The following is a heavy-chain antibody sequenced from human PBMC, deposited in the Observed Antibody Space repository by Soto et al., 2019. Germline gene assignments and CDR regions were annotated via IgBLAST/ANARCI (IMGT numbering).Heavy chain of an antibody. Sequence: SVKVSCKASGGTFSSYAISWVRQAPGQGLEWMGGIIPIFGTANYAQKFQGRVTITADKSTSTAYMELSSLRSEDTAVYYCAGAYYDFWSGYYPLDYWGQGTLVTVSS. CDR3: AGAYYDFWSGYYPLDY. J-gene: IGHJ4*02. CDR2: IIPIFGTA. CDR1: GGTFSSYA. V-gene: IGHV1-69*06. D-gene: IGHD3-3*01.